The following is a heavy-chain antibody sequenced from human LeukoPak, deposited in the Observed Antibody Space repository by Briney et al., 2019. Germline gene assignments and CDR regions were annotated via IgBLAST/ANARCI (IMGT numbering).Heavy chain of an antibody. CDR3: ARGGLDHAFDL. V-gene: IGHV3-74*01. D-gene: IGHD3/OR15-3a*01. CDR2: INNDGSAT. J-gene: IGHJ3*01. Sequence: GGSLRLSCAASGFTLSSYWMYWVRQAPGKGLDYVSRINNDGSATTYADSVKGRFTVSRDNAKSTVYLQMNSLRPEDTAMFYCARGGLDHAFDLWGQGTMVSVSS. CDR1: GFTLSSYW.